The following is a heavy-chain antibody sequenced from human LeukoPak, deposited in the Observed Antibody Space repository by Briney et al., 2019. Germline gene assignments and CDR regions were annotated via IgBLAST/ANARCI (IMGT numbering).Heavy chain of an antibody. J-gene: IGHJ4*02. Sequence: SGTLSLTCTVSGGSISSYYWSWIRQPPGKGLEWIGYMYYSGSTNYNPSLKSRVTISVDTSKNQLSLKLSSVTAADTAMYYCARVPRTVATIFDYWGQGPLVTVSS. CDR3: ARVPRTVATIFDY. CDR2: MYYSGST. V-gene: IGHV4-59*01. D-gene: IGHD5-12*01. CDR1: GGSISSYY.